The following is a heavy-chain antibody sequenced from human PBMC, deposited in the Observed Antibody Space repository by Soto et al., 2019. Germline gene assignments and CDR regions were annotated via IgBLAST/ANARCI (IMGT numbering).Heavy chain of an antibody. D-gene: IGHD3-9*01. Sequence: ASVKVSCKASGYTFTSYAMHWVRQAPGQRHEWMGWINAGNGNTKYSQKFQGRVTITRDTSASTAYMELSSLRSEDTAVYYCASGENGVYDILTGHRFDYWGQGTLVTFSS. CDR1: GYTFTSYA. CDR2: INAGNGNT. J-gene: IGHJ4*02. CDR3: ASGENGVYDILTGHRFDY. V-gene: IGHV1-3*01.